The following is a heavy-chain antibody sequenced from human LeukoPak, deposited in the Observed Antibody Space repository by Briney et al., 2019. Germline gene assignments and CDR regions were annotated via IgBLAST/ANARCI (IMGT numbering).Heavy chain of an antibody. V-gene: IGHV3-23*01. CDR1: GFTFSSYA. J-gene: IGHJ4*02. D-gene: IGHD3-3*01. CDR2: ISGSGGST. CDR3: AKLGGRLNYDFWSGYGYYFDY. Sequence: GGSLRLSCAASGFTFSSYAMSWVRQAPGKGLEWVSAISGSGGSTYYADSVKGRFTISRDNSKNTLYLQMNSLRAEDTAVYYCAKLGGRLNYDFWSGYGYYFDYWGQRTLVTVSS.